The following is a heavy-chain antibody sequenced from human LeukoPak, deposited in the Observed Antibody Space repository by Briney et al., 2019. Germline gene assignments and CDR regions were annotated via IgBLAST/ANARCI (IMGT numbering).Heavy chain of an antibody. CDR2: INHSGST. CDR3: ARVQRITMIVVVIRRRADAFDI. D-gene: IGHD3-22*01. CDR1: GGSFSGYY. Sequence: SETLSLTCAVYGGSFSGYYWSWIRQPPGKGLEWIGEINHSGSTNYNPSLKSRVTISVDTSKNQFSLKLSSVTAADTAVYYCARVQRITMIVVVIRRRADAFDIWGQGTMVTVSS. J-gene: IGHJ3*02. V-gene: IGHV4-34*01.